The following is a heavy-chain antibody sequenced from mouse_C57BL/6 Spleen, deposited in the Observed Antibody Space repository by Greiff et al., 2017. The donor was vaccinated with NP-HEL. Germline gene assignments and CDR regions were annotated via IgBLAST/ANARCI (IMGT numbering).Heavy chain of an antibody. D-gene: IGHD1-1*01. Sequence: EVMLVESGEGLVKPGGSLKLSCAASGFTFSSYAMSWVRQTPEKRLEWVAYISSGGDYIYYADTVKGRFTISRDNARNNLYLQMSSLKSEDTAMYYCTSSAYGSSYDWYFEVWGTGTTVTVSS. V-gene: IGHV5-9-1*02. CDR1: GFTFSSYA. CDR2: ISSGGDYI. J-gene: IGHJ1*03. CDR3: TSSAYGSSYDWYFEV.